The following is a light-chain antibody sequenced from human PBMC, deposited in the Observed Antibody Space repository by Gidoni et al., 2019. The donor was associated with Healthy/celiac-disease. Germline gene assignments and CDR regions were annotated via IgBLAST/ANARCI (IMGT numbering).Light chain of an antibody. CDR1: QSVGSSY. CDR3: QQYGSSPMYT. Sequence: EIVLKQSPGPLSLSPGERATLSCRASQSVGSSYLAWYQQKPGQAPRLLIYGASSRATGIPDRFSGSGSGTDFTLTISRLEPEDFAVYYCQQYGSSPMYTFGQGTKLEIK. V-gene: IGKV3-20*01. CDR2: GAS. J-gene: IGKJ2*01.